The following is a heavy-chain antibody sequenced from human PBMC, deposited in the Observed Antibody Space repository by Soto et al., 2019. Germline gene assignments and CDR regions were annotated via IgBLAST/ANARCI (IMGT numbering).Heavy chain of an antibody. CDR1: GFTFSGSA. D-gene: IGHD3-3*01. Sequence: ESGGGLVQPGGSLKLSCAASGFTFSGSAMHWVRQASGKGLEWVGRIRSKGNNYATAYGASLKGRFTISRDDSKNTAYLQMNSLNTEDTAVYYCSRQASDFWSGKPQYYMDVWGKGITVTVSS. CDR2: IRSKGNNYAT. CDR3: SRQASDFWSGKPQYYMDV. J-gene: IGHJ6*03. V-gene: IGHV3-73*01.